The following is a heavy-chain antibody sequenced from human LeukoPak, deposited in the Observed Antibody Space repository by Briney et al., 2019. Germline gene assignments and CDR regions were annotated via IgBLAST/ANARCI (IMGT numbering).Heavy chain of an antibody. CDR1: GFTFSSYG. CDR3: AKPILTGYYGMAP. CDR2: IRYDGSNK. Sequence: PGGSLRLSCAASGFTFSSYGMHWVRQAPGKGLEWVAFIRYDGSNKYYADSVKGRFTISRDNSKNTLYLQMNSLRAEDTAVYYCAKPILTGYYGMAPWGQGTLVTVSS. J-gene: IGHJ5*02. V-gene: IGHV3-30*02. D-gene: IGHD3-9*01.